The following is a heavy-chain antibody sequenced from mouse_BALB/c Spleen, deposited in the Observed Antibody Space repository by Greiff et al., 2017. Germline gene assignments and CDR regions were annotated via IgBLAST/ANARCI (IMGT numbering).Heavy chain of an antibody. V-gene: IGHV1-7*01. CDR3: ARSGVRRGGDAMDY. D-gene: IGHD2-14*01. J-gene: IGHJ4*01. Sequence: QVQLKESGAELAKPGASVKMSCKASGYTFTSYCMHWVKQRPGQGLEWIGYINPSTGYTEYNQKFKDKATLTADKSSSTAYMQLSSLTSEDSAVYSCARSGVRRGGDAMDYWGQGTSVTVSS. CDR2: INPSTGYT. CDR1: GYTFTSYC.